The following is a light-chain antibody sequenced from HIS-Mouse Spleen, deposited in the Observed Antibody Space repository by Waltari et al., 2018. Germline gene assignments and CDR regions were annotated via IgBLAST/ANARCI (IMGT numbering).Light chain of an antibody. V-gene: IGLV3-10*01. J-gene: IGLJ2*01. CDR3: YSTDSSGNHRV. CDR2: EDS. CDR1: AFPKTH. Sequence: SYELTQPPSVSVSPGQTARITCSGAAFPKTHAYWYQQKSGQAPVLVIYEDSKRPAGIPERFSGSSSGTMATLTISGAQVEDEADYYCYSTDSSGNHRVFGGGTKLTVL.